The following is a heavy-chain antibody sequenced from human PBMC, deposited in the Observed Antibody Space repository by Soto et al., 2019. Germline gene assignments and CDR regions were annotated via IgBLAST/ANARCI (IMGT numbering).Heavy chain of an antibody. CDR1: GYTFTRYG. V-gene: IGHV1-18*01. D-gene: IGHD1-26*01. CDR2: INTNNGNT. CDR3: ARQSHLGARVVGHQDDAFDV. J-gene: IGHJ3*01. Sequence: QVQLLQSGAEVKKPGASVKVSCKASGYTFTRYGISWVRRAPGQGLEWMGWINTNNGNTNYAQNLKARVSMTTDTSTSTAYMELRSLRSDDTAVYYCARQSHLGARVVGHQDDAFDVWGQGTMVTVSS.